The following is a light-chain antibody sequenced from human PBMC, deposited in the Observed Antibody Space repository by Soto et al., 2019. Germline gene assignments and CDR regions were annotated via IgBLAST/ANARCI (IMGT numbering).Light chain of an antibody. CDR2: GAS. J-gene: IGKJ1*01. CDR3: QHYGSSPWT. V-gene: IGKV3-20*01. CDR1: QSVSSYY. Sequence: EIVMTQSPATLSVSPGERATLSCRASQSVSSYYLAWYQQKPGQAPRLLVYGASSRATGISDRFSGSGSGTDFTLTISRLEPEDFAVYYCQHYGSSPWTFGQGTKVDIK.